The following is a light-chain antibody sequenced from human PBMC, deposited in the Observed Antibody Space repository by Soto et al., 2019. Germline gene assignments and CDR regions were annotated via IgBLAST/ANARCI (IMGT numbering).Light chain of an antibody. CDR2: LNSDGSH. V-gene: IGLV4-69*01. J-gene: IGLJ2*01. CDR3: QTWGSGIVV. CDR1: SGLSNYA. Sequence: QYVLTQSPSASASLGASVKLTCTLSSGLSNYAIAWHQQQSEKGPRYLMKLNSDGSHSKGDGIPDRFSGSSSGAERYLTISSLQSEDEADYYCQTWGSGIVVFGGGTKVTVL.